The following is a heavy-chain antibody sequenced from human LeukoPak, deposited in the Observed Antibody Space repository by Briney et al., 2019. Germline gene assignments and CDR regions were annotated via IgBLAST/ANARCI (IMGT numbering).Heavy chain of an antibody. Sequence: SVKVSCTASGGTFSSYAISWVRQAPGQGLEWMGGIIPIFGTANYAQKFQGRVTITADESTSTAYMELSSLRSEDTAVYYCARFPTYDSSGYQDFDYWGQGTLVTVSS. CDR3: ARFPTYDSSGYQDFDY. CDR2: IIPIFGTA. CDR1: GGTFSSYA. V-gene: IGHV1-69*13. D-gene: IGHD3-22*01. J-gene: IGHJ4*02.